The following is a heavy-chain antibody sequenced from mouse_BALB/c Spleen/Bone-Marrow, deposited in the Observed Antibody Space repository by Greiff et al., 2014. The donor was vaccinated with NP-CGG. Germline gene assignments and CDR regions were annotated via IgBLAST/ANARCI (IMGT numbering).Heavy chain of an antibody. J-gene: IGHJ3*01. V-gene: IGHV1-55*01. D-gene: IGHD4-1*01. Sequence: QVQLKESGPELVKPGTSVKLSCKASGYNFTSYWINWVKLRPGQGLEWIGDIYPGSGGNHKNEKFKTKATLTVDTSSSTAYMQLSSLASEDSALYHCARDGNWPFAYWGQGTLVTVSA. CDR1: GYNFTSYW. CDR2: IYPGSGGN. CDR3: ARDGNWPFAY.